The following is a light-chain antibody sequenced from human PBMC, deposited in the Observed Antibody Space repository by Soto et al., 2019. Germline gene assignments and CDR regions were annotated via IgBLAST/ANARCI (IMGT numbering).Light chain of an antibody. J-gene: IGKJ3*01. Sequence: DIQMTQSPSSVSASVGDRVTITCRASQDINKWLAWHQQKPGKAPNLLIFSASSLQSGVPSRFSGSGSGTDFTLTITNLQPEDVAIYYCQQAHSFPLTFGPGTKVDLK. CDR3: QQAHSFPLT. CDR2: SAS. V-gene: IGKV1-12*01. CDR1: QDINKW.